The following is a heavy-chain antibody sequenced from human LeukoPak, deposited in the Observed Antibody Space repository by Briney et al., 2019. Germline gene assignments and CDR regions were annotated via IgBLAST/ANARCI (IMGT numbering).Heavy chain of an antibody. J-gene: IGHJ6*03. V-gene: IGHV4-61*02. CDR2: IFSNGST. D-gene: IGHD3/OR15-3a*01. CDR3: ARETPVDNYYYYYYMDV. Sequence: PSETLSLTCIVSGDSIIRGTYYWTWIRQPAGKGLEWIGRIFSNGSTKYNPSLKSRVTMSVDTSKNQFSLKLSSVTAADTAVYFCARETPVDNYYYYYYMDVWGKGTTVTVSS. CDR1: GDSIIRGTYY.